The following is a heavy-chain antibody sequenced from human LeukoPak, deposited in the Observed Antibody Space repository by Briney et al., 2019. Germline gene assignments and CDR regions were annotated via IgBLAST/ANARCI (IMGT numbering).Heavy chain of an antibody. CDR1: GYTFTSYY. J-gene: IGHJ4*02. V-gene: IGHV1-46*01. D-gene: IGHD3-22*01. CDR2: INPSGGST. CDR3: ASASDSSGYYFNYFDY. Sequence: ASVKVSCKASGYTFTSYYMHWVRQAPGQGLEWMGLINPSGGSTSYAQKFQGRVTMTRDMSTSTVYMELSSLRSEDTAVYYCASASDSSGYYFNYFDYWGQGTLVTVSS.